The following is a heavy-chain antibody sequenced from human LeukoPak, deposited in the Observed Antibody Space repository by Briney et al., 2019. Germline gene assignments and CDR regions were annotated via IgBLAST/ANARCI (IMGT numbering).Heavy chain of an antibody. CDR1: GGSISSGDYY. CDR2: IYYSGST. Sequence: SETLSLTCTVSGGSISSGDYYWSWIRQPPGKGLEWIGYIYYSGSTYYNPSLKSRVTISVDTSKNQFSLKLSSVTAADTAVYYCARNNYGDSHFDYWGQGTLVTVPS. D-gene: IGHD4-17*01. V-gene: IGHV4-30-4*01. J-gene: IGHJ4*02. CDR3: ARNNYGDSHFDY.